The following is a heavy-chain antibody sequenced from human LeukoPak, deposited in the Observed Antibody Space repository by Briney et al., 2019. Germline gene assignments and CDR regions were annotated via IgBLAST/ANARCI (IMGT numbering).Heavy chain of an antibody. CDR2: ISGSGGST. CDR3: AKDLEQQLVRALNWFDP. D-gene: IGHD6-13*01. J-gene: IGHJ5*02. V-gene: IGHV3-23*01. CDR1: GFTFSSYV. Sequence: GGSLRLSCAASGFTFSSYVMSWVRQAPGKGLEWVSAISGSGGSTYYADSVKGRFTISRDNSKNTLYLQMNSLRAEDTAVYYCAKDLEQQLVRALNWFDPWGQGTLVTVSS.